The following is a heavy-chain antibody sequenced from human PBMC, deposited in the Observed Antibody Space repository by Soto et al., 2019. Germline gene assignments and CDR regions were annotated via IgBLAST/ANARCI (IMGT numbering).Heavy chain of an antibody. V-gene: IGHV1-18*01. CDR1: GYTFNKYG. Sequence: QAQLVQSGGEVKRPGASVKVSCKASGYTFNKYGFNWVRQAPGQGLEWMGRISAYNDYTNFAQKFQGRFTLTTDASTNTAYMELKILRSDDTAIYYCARGRGVVVPAGTPDAFDVWGQGTMVTVSS. CDR3: ARGRGVVVPAGTPDAFDV. D-gene: IGHD6-13*01. CDR2: ISAYNDYT. J-gene: IGHJ3*01.